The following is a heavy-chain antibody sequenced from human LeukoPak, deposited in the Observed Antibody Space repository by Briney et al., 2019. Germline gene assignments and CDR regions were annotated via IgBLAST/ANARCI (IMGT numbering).Heavy chain of an antibody. J-gene: IGHJ5*02. CDR2: INPYSGDT. D-gene: IGHD3-22*01. Sequence: GSSVKVSCKASGGTFSNDAISWVRQAPGQGLEWMGWINPYSGDTNYARKFQGRVTMTRDTSISTAYMELSGLTSDDMSVYYSFSDDSSGNFDAWGQGCLVTV. V-gene: IGHV1-2*02. CDR3: FSDDSSGNFDA. CDR1: GGTFSNDA.